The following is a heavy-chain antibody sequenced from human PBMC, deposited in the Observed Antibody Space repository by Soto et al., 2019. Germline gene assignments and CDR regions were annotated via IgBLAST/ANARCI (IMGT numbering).Heavy chain of an antibody. Sequence: PSETLSLTCTVSGGSISSGGYYWSWIRQHPGKGLEWIGYIYYSGSTYYNPSLKSRVTISVDTSKNQFSLKLSSVTAADTAVYYCARLSSPFGAYYGMDVWGQGTTVTVSS. V-gene: IGHV4-31*03. CDR2: IYYSGST. CDR3: ARLSSPFGAYYGMDV. J-gene: IGHJ6*02. CDR1: GGSISSGGYY. D-gene: IGHD6-6*01.